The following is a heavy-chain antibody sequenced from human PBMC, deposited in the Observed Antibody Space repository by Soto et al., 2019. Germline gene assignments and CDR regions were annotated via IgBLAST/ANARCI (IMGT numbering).Heavy chain of an antibody. D-gene: IGHD3-22*01. V-gene: IGHV3-74*01. CDR3: SRAPLNYYDSD. J-gene: IGHJ4*02. CDR2: IDSDGSRP. CDR1: GFNFGSGW. Sequence: EVQLVESGGGLVQPGGSLRLSCAASGFNFGSGWMHWVRQAPGKGLVWVSRIDSDGSRPTYADSVKGRFTISRDNAKNTLYLQMSSLTAEDTALYYCSRAPLNYYDSDWGQGTLVTLSS.